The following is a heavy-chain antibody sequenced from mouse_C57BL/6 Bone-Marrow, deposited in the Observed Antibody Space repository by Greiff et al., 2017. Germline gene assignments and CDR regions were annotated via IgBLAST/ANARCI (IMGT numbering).Heavy chain of an antibody. CDR3: ASDYDWYFDV. CDR1: GYTFTSYW. V-gene: IGHV1-55*01. J-gene: IGHJ1*03. D-gene: IGHD2-4*01. Sequence: QVQLQQPGAELVKPGASVKMSCKASGYTFTSYWITWVKQRPGQGLGWIGDIYPGSGSTNYNEKFKSKATLTVDTSSSTAYMQLSSLTSEDSAVYYCASDYDWYFDVWGTGTTVTVSS. CDR2: IYPGSGST.